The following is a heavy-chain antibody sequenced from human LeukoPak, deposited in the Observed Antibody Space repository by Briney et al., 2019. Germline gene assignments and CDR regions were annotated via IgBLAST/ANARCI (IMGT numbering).Heavy chain of an antibody. J-gene: IGHJ4*02. V-gene: IGHV4-39*07. CDR2: IYYTGST. Sequence: SETLSLTCTVSGGSISSRTYYWGWIRQPPGKGLEWIGSIYYTGSTFYNPSLKSRVTISVDTSKNQFSMKLSSVTAADTAVYYCARGGYYDSSGYYYVLDYWGQGTLVTVSS. CDR3: ARGGYYDSSGYYYVLDY. D-gene: IGHD3-22*01. CDR1: GGSISSRTYY.